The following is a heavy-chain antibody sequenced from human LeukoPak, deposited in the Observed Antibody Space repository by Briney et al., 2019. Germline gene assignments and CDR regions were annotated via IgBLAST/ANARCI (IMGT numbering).Heavy chain of an antibody. Sequence: GASVKVSCKASGYTFTGYYMHWVRQAPGQGLEWMGWINPNSGGTNYAQEFQGRVTMTRDTSISTAYMELSRLRSDDTAVYYCARDKGLANYYYYGMDVWGQGTTVTVSS. CDR3: ARDKGLANYYYYGMDV. CDR2: INPNSGGT. V-gene: IGHV1-2*02. CDR1: GYTFTGYY. J-gene: IGHJ6*02. D-gene: IGHD3/OR15-3a*01.